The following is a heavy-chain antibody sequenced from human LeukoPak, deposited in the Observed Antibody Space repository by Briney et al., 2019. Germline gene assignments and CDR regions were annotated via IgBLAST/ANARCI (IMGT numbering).Heavy chain of an antibody. CDR1: GFTVSSNY. V-gene: IGHV3-53*01. Sequence: PGGSLRLSCAASGFTVSSNYMNWVRQAPGKGLEWVSVIYTGGNTYYADSVKGRFTISRDNSKNTLYLQMHSLSAEDTAVYYCAKGSSSSCYGNFESWSQGTLVTVSS. D-gene: IGHD2-2*01. CDR2: IYTGGNT. CDR3: AKGSSSSCYGNFES. J-gene: IGHJ4*02.